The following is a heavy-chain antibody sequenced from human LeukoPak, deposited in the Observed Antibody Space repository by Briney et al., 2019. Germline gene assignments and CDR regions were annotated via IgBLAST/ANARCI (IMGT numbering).Heavy chain of an antibody. Sequence: GGSLRLSCAVSGITLSNYGMSWVRQAPGKGPEWVAGISGSGGSTNYADSVKGRFTISRDNPKNTLYLQMKSLTVEDTAVYFCAKRGVVIRVILVGFHKEAYYFDSWGQGALVTVSS. CDR1: GITLSNYG. D-gene: IGHD3-22*01. J-gene: IGHJ4*02. CDR3: AKRGVVIRVILVGFHKEAYYFDS. CDR2: ISGSGGST. V-gene: IGHV3-23*01.